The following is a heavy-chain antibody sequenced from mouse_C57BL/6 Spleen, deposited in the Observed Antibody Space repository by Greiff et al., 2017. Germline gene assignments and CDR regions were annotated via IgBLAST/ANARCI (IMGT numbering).Heavy chain of an antibody. CDR1: GYTFTSYW. D-gene: IGHD2-2*01. J-gene: IGHJ3*01. Sequence: VQLQQPGAELVKPGASVKLSCKASGYTFTSYWMHWVKQRPGQGLEWIGMIHPNSGSTNYNEKFKSKATLTVDKSSSTAYMQLSSLTSEDSAVXYCARIYYGYDAWLAYWGQGTLVTVSA. CDR2: IHPNSGST. V-gene: IGHV1-64*01. CDR3: ARIYYGYDAWLAY.